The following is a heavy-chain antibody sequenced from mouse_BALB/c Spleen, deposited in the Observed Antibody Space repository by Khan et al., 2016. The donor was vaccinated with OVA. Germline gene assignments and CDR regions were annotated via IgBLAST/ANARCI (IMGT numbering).Heavy chain of an antibody. CDR2: ISSSGST. Sequence: EVQLVESGPGLVKPSQSLSLTCTVTGYSITSDYAWNWIRQFPGNKLEWMGYISSSGSTNYNPALKSRISITRDTSKNQFFLQLNLVTTEDKATDYCARDGSRYNYAMDYWGQGTSVTVSS. CDR3: ARDGSRYNYAMDY. V-gene: IGHV3-2*02. J-gene: IGHJ4*01. CDR1: GYSITSDYA. D-gene: IGHD2-3*01.